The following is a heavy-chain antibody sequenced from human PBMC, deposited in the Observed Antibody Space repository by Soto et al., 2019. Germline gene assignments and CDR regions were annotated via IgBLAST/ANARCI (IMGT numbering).Heavy chain of an antibody. D-gene: IGHD6-19*01. V-gene: IGHV4-59*01. CDR3: ARGDSSGWYGDWFDP. CDR1: GGSISSYY. Sequence: SETLSLTCTVSGGSISSYYWSWIRQPPGKGLEWIGYIYYSGSTNYNPSLKSRVTISVDTSKNQFSLKLSSVTAADTAVYYCARGDSSGWYGDWFDPWGQGTLVTVSS. CDR2: IYYSGST. J-gene: IGHJ5*02.